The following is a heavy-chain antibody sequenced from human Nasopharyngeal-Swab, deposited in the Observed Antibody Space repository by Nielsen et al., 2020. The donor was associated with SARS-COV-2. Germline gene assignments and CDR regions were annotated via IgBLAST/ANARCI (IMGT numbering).Heavy chain of an antibody. J-gene: IGHJ4*02. D-gene: IGHD6-19*01. Sequence: GGSLRLSCAASGFTFSSAMSWVRQAPGKGLEGVSGIGGSGVKTYYADSVKGRFTISRDNSKNTLYLQMNSLKAEDTAVYYCAKEQGTGWQHHFDYWGQGTLVTVSS. CDR2: IGGSGVKT. CDR1: GFTFSSA. CDR3: AKEQGTGWQHHFDY. V-gene: IGHV3-23*01.